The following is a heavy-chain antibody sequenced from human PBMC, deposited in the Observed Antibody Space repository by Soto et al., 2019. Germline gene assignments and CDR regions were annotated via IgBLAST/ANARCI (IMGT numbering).Heavy chain of an antibody. CDR2: ISSSSSYT. CDR1: GFTFSDYY. D-gene: IGHD5-12*01. J-gene: IGHJ6*02. CDR3: VKAFYSGYRPYYYAMDV. V-gene: IGHV3-11*06. Sequence: GGSLRLSCAASGFTFSDYYMSWIRQAPGKGLEWVSYISSSSSYTNYADSVKGRFTISRDNAKNTLYLQMSSLRAEDTALYYCVKAFYSGYRPYYYAMDVWGQVTTVTVSS.